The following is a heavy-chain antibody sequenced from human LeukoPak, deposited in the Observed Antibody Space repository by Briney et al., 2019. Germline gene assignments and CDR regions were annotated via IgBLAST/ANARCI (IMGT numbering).Heavy chain of an antibody. D-gene: IGHD3-3*01. V-gene: IGHV3-48*01. Sequence: TGGSLRLSCAASGFTFSSYSMNWVRQAPGKGLEWVSYIRSSSSTIYYADSVKGRFTISRDNSKNTLYLQMNSLRAEDTAVYYCAKDPNDYDFWSGYYRGYYYYGMDVWGQGTTVTVSS. J-gene: IGHJ6*02. CDR1: GFTFSSYS. CDR2: IRSSSSTI. CDR3: AKDPNDYDFWSGYYRGYYYYGMDV.